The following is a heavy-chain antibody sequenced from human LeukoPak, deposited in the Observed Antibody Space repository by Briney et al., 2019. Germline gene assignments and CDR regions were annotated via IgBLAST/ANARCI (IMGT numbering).Heavy chain of an antibody. CDR1: GYTFTGYY. D-gene: IGHD2-15*01. Sequence: ASLKVSCKASGYTFTGYYMHWVRQAPGQGLEWMGWINPNSGGTNYAQKFQGRVTMTRDTSISTAYMELSRLRSDDTAVYYCARDGRCSGGSCYSGYLYYYMDVWGKGTTVTVSS. V-gene: IGHV1-2*02. J-gene: IGHJ6*03. CDR2: INPNSGGT. CDR3: ARDGRCSGGSCYSGYLYYYMDV.